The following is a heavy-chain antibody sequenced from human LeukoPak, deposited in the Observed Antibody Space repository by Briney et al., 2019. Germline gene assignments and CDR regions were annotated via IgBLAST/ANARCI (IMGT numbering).Heavy chain of an antibody. D-gene: IGHD3-10*01. CDR1: GYSFTDYY. J-gene: IGHJ4*02. CDR3: ASEARLRGAPYLFGP. Sequence: ASVKVSCKTSGYSFTDYYMHWVRQAPGQGLEWMGWINPNSGGTSSAQKFQGRVTMTRDTSITTVYMEVSWLTSDDTAIYYCASEARLRGAPYLFGPGAQETLVPVS. CDR2: INPNSGGT. V-gene: IGHV1-2*02.